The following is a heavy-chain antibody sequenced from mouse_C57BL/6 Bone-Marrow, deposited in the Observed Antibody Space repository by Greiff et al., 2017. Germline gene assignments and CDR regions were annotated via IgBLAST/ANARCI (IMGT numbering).Heavy chain of an antibody. CDR2: IDPGSGST. CDR1: GYTFTSYW. J-gene: IGHJ3*01. Sequence: QVQLQQPGAELVKPGASVKMSCKASGYTFTSYWLTWVKLRPVQGLEWIGVIDPGSGSTNYNEKFKGKATLTVDKSSSTAYMQLNSLTSEDTAVYYCARHARRWFAYWGQGTLVTVSA. CDR3: ARHARRWFAY. V-gene: IGHV1-55*01.